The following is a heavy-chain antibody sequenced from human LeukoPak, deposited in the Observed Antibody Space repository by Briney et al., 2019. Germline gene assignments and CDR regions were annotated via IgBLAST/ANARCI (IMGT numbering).Heavy chain of an antibody. J-gene: IGHJ4*02. Sequence: ASVKVSCKASGGTFSSYAISWVRQAPGQGLVWMGRIIPILGIANYAQKFQGRVTMTRNTSISTAYTELSSLRSEDTAVYYCARQGSLRYFDRWGQGTLVTVSS. V-gene: IGHV1-69*04. CDR1: GGTFSSYA. CDR2: IIPILGIA. CDR3: ARQGSLRYFDR. D-gene: IGHD3-9*01.